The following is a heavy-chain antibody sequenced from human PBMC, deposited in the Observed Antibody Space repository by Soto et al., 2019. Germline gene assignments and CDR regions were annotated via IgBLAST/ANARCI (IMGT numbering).Heavy chain of an antibody. D-gene: IGHD2-21*02. J-gene: IGHJ4*02. CDR1: GVAIRSSFYY. Sequence: SETLSLTGIASGVAIRSSFYYRGWTRQPPGDCSGGSGSIYYFGGASWNSSFNSRVTISIDTSKNQFCLKLSSVTATDTAVYYRARQRTTVVTQAYFDHWGQGAMVTVYS. V-gene: IGHV4-39*01. CDR3: ARQRTTVVTQAYFDH. CDR2: IYYFGGA.